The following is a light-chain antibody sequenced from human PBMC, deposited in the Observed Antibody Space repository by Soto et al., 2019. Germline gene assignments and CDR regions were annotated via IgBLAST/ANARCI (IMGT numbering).Light chain of an antibody. CDR3: AAWDVSLNVYV. Sequence: QSVLTQPPSASGTPGQRVTISCSGSSSSIGSNSVNWYQQRPRTAPKVLIYTNNQRPSGVPDRFYGSKSGTSASLAISGLQSEDEADYYCAAWDVSLNVYVFGTGTKVTVL. J-gene: IGLJ1*01. CDR1: SSSIGSNS. V-gene: IGLV1-44*01. CDR2: TNN.